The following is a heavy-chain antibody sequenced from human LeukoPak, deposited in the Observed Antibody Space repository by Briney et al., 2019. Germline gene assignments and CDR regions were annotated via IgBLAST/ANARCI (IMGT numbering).Heavy chain of an antibody. V-gene: IGHV4-39*01. J-gene: IGHJ3*02. CDR3: ARHRAIFGVVIHYPSDAFDI. CDR1: GGSISSSSYY. D-gene: IGHD3-3*01. CDR2: IYYSGST. Sequence: PSETLSLTCTVSGGSISSSSYYWGWIRQPPGKGLEWIGSIYYSGSTYYNPSLKSRVTISADTSKNQFSLKLSSVTAADTAVYYCARHRAIFGVVIHYPSDAFDIWGQGTMVTVSS.